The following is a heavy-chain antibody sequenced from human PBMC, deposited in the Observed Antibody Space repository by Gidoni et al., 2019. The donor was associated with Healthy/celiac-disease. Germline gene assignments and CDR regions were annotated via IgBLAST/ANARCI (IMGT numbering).Heavy chain of an antibody. CDR1: GFTFSSYA. CDR3: ARLGATVTTEVDY. V-gene: IGHV3-30*01. D-gene: IGHD4-17*01. J-gene: IGHJ4*02. Sequence: QVQLVESGGGVVQPGRSLRLSCAASGFTFSSYAMHWVRQAPGKGLEWVAVISYDGSNKYYADSVKGRFTISRDNSKNTLYLQMNSLRAEDTAVYYCARLGATVTTEVDYWGQGTLVTVSS. CDR2: ISYDGSNK.